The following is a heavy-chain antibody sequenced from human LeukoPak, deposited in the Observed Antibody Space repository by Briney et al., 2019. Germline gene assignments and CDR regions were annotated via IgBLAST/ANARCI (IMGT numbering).Heavy chain of an antibody. V-gene: IGHV4-30-2*01. D-gene: IGHD2-2*02. CDR1: GGSISSGGYS. Sequence: SETHSLTCAVSGGSISSGGYSWSWIRQPPGKGLEWIGYFFHSGSTYYNPSLKSRVTISVDWSKNQFSLKLSSVTAADTAVYYCARAVNTVDDAFGIWGQGTMVTVSS. CDR3: ARAVNTVDDAFGI. CDR2: FFHSGST. J-gene: IGHJ3*02.